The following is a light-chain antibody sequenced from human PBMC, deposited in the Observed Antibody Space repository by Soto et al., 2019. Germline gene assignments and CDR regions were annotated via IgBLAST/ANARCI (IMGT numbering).Light chain of an antibody. CDR3: QQYNNWPSS. J-gene: IGKJ5*01. V-gene: IGKV3-15*01. CDR2: DVS. CDR1: QGVTTN. Sequence: EIVMTQSPATLSVSPWERATLSCRAGQGVTTNFAWYQQKSGQSPRLLIYDVSIRATGVPARFSGTGSETDFTLTISGLQSEDSAVYFCQQYNNWPSSFGQGTRLEI.